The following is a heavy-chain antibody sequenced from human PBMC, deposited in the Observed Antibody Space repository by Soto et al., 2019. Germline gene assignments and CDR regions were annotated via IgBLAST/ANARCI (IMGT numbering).Heavy chain of an antibody. CDR3: ASYSRWGYYYYGMDV. J-gene: IGHJ6*02. CDR2: INPSGGST. D-gene: IGHD6-13*01. CDR1: GYTFTSYY. V-gene: IGHV1-46*01. Sequence: ASVKVSCKASGYTFTSYYMHWVRQAPGQGLEWMGIINPSGGSTSYAQKFQGRVTMTRDTSTSTVYMELSSLRSEDTAVYYCASYSRWGYYYYGMDVWGQGTTVTVSS.